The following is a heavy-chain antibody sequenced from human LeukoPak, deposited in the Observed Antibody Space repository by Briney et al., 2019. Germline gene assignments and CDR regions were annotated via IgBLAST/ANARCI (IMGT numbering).Heavy chain of an antibody. Sequence: PSGSLSLTCAVSGGSISSSNWWSGIRQPPGKGVEWIGEIYHSGSTNYNPSLKSRVTISVDKSKNQFSLKLSSVTAADTAVYYCARGYCSGGSCYSGGVIDYWGQGTLVTVSS. CDR1: GGSISSSNW. J-gene: IGHJ4*02. CDR3: ARGYCSGGSCYSGGVIDY. D-gene: IGHD2-15*01. CDR2: IYHSGST. V-gene: IGHV4-4*02.